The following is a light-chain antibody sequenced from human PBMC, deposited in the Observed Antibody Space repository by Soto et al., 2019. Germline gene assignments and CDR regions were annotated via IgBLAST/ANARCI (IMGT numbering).Light chain of an antibody. V-gene: IGKV1-5*03. CDR1: QSISSW. CDR3: QQSFT. J-gene: IGKJ3*01. CDR2: KAS. Sequence: DIQMTQSPSTLSSSVGDRATITCRASQSISSWLAWYQQKPGKAPKLLIYKASTLESGVPSRFSGSGSGTEFTLTISSLQTDDFAPYYCQQSFTFGPGTKVAIK.